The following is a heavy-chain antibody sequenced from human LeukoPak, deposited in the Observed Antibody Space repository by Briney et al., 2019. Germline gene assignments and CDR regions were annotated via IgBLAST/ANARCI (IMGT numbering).Heavy chain of an antibody. V-gene: IGHV4-34*01. CDR1: GGSFSGYY. J-gene: IGHJ4*02. CDR3: ARGGRTGDQITYLDY. Sequence: SETLSLTCAAYGGSFSGYYWSWIRQPPGKGLEWIGEINHSGSTNYNPSLKSRVTISVDTSKNQFSLKLSSVTAADTAVYYCARGGRTGDQITYLDYWGQGTLVTVSS. CDR2: INHSGST. D-gene: IGHD3/OR15-3a*01.